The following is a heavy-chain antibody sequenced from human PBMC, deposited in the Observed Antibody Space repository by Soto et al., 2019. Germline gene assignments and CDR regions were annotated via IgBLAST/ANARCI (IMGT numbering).Heavy chain of an antibody. CDR1: GFTFSSYA. Sequence: EVQLLESGGGLVQPGGSLRLSCAASGFTFSSYAISWVRQAPGKGLDWVAASSGSGGRTYYADSVKGRFTISRDNSKNTLYLQMNSLRSEDTAVYYCAKALSMYYYYGMDVWGQGTTVTVSS. CDR2: SSGSGGRT. V-gene: IGHV3-23*01. J-gene: IGHJ6*02. CDR3: AKALSMYYYYGMDV. D-gene: IGHD6-6*01.